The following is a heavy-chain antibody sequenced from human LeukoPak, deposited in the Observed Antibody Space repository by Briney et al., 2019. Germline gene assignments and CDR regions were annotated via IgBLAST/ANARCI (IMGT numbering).Heavy chain of an antibody. CDR1: GASVSSGSYY. CDR2: INHSGST. D-gene: IGHD3-22*01. V-gene: IGHV4-39*07. CDR3: ARDPDSSGYCFDY. Sequence: SETLSLACTVSGASVSSGSYYWSWIRQPPGKGLEWIGEINHSGSTNYNPSLKSRVTISVDTSKNQFSLKLSSVTAADTAVYYCARDPDSSGYCFDYWGQGTLVTVSS. J-gene: IGHJ4*02.